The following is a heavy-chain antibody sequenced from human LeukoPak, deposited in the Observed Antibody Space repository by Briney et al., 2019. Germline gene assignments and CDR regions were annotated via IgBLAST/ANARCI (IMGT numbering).Heavy chain of an antibody. CDR2: FDPEDGET. D-gene: IGHD2-21*02. V-gene: IGHV1-24*01. Sequence: GASVKVSCKXSGYTLTELSMHWVRQAPGKGLERMGGFDPEDGETIYAQKFQGRVTMTEDTSTDTAYMELSSLRSEDAAVYYCATIPLRVVTATFDYWGQGTLVTVSS. CDR1: GYTLTELS. J-gene: IGHJ4*02. CDR3: ATIPLRVVTATFDY.